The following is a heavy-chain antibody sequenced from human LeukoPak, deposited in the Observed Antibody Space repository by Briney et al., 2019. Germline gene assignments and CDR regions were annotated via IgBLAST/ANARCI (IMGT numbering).Heavy chain of an antibody. D-gene: IGHD1-1*01. CDR1: GGSISSSSYY. V-gene: IGHV4-39*01. CDR3: ARGLSNDLDY. CDR2: IYYSGST. Sequence: SETLSLTCTVSGGSISSSSYYWGWIRQPPWKGLEWIGSIYYSGSTYYNPSLKSRVTISVDTSKNQFSLKLSSVTAADTAVYYCARGLSNDLDYWGQGTLVTVSS. J-gene: IGHJ4*02.